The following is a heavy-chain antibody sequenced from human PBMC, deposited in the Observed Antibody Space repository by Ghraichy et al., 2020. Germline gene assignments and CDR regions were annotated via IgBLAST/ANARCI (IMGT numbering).Heavy chain of an antibody. J-gene: IGHJ6*02. CDR2: ISGSGGST. CDR1: GFTFSNYV. CDR3: AKGIAAGTTTISYYYNGMDI. Sequence: GGSLRLSCAASGFTFSNYVMSWVRQAPGKGLEWVSGISGSGGSTYYTESLKGRFTIARDNSKNTLILQMNSLRAEDMAVYYCAKGIAAGTTTISYYYNGMDIWGQGTKVTVSS. D-gene: IGHD6-13*01. V-gene: IGHV3-23*01.